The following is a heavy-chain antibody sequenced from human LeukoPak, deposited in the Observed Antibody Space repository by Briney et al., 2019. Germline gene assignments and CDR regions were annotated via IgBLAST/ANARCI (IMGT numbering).Heavy chain of an antibody. D-gene: IGHD1-14*01. CDR1: GFTFSSYG. J-gene: IGHJ4*02. CDR3: TRDRGTRALDY. CDR2: ISYDGTNK. Sequence: GGSLRLSCAASGFTFSSYGIHWVRQAPDKGLEWVALISYDGTNKYYADSVKGRFTISRDNSKNTLSLQMNSLRAGDTAVYYCTRDRGTRALDYWGQGTLVTVSS. V-gene: IGHV3-33*01.